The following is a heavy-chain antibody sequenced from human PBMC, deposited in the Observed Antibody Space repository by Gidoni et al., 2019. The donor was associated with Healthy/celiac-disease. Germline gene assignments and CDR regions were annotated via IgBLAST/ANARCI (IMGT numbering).Heavy chain of an antibody. CDR3: AKDGGNWGYYFDY. V-gene: IGHV3-30*18. D-gene: IGHD7-27*01. J-gene: IGHJ4*02. Sequence: QVQLVESGGGVVQPGRSLRLPWSALGFPFSSYGMHWVRQAPGKGLEWVAVISYDGSNKYYADSVKGRFTISRDNSKNTLYLQMNSLRAEDTAVYYCAKDGGNWGYYFDYWGQGTLVTVSS. CDR1: GFPFSSYG. CDR2: ISYDGSNK.